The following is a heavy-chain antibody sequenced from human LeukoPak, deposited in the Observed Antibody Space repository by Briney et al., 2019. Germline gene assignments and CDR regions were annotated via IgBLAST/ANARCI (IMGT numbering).Heavy chain of an antibody. V-gene: IGHV4-4*07. CDR2: IYTSGST. D-gene: IGHD2-15*01. CDR1: GGSISSYY. J-gene: IGHJ6*03. Sequence: SETLSLTCTVSGGSISSYYWSWIRQPAGKGLEWIGRIYTSGSTNYNPSLKSRVTMSVDTSKNQFSLKLSSVTAADTAVYYCARVNRGSPPWNYYYYMDVWGKGTTVTISS. CDR3: ARVNRGSPPWNYYYYMDV.